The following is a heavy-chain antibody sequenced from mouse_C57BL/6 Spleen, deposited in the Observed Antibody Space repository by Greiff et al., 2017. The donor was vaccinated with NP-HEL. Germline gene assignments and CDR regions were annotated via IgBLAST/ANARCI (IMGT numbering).Heavy chain of an antibody. J-gene: IGHJ4*01. Sequence: QVQLQQPGAELVKPGASVKMSCKASGYTFTSYWITWVKQRPGQGLEWIGDIYPGSGSTNYNEKFKSKATLTVDTSSSTAYMQLSSLTSEDSAVYYGARKGAYYSNEGDAMDYWGQGTSVTVSS. CDR1: GYTFTSYW. D-gene: IGHD2-5*01. V-gene: IGHV1-55*01. CDR3: ARKGAYYSNEGDAMDY. CDR2: IYPGSGST.